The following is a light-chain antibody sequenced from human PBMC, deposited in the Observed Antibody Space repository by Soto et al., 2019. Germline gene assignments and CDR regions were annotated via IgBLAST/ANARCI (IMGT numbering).Light chain of an antibody. CDR2: DAS. Sequence: EIVLTQSPGTLSLSPGERATLSCRASQSVSNTYLAWYQQKPGQAPRLLIYDASSRATGIPDRISGSGSGTDFTLTISRLEPEDFAVYYCQHYGSSPGLFTFGPGTKVDIK. J-gene: IGKJ3*01. V-gene: IGKV3-20*01. CDR3: QHYGSSPGLFT. CDR1: QSVSNTY.